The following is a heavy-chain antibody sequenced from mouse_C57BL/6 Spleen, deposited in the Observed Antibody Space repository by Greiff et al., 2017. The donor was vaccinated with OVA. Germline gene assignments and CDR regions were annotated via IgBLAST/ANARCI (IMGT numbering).Heavy chain of an antibody. CDR3: ARGSYFDV. V-gene: IGHV2-2*01. J-gene: IGHJ1*03. CDR2: IWSGGST. CDR1: GFSLTSYG. Sequence: VKVVESGPGLVQPSQSLSITCTVSGFSLTSYGVHWVRQSPGKGLEWLGVIWSGGSTDYNAAFISRLSISKDNSKSQVFFKMNSLQADDTAIYYCARGSYFDVWGTGTTVTVSS.